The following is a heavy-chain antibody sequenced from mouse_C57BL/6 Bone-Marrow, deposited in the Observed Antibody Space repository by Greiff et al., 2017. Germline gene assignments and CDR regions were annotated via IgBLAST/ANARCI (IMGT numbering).Heavy chain of an antibody. CDR2: IYPRDGST. CDR3: ARLEFDGSSGDWCFDV. J-gene: IGHJ1*03. D-gene: IGHD1-1*01. CDR1: GYTFTSYD. V-gene: IGHV1-85*01. Sequence: VKLMESGPELVKPGASVKLSCKASGYTFTSYDINWVKQRPGQGLEWIGWIYPRDGSTKYNEKFKGKATLTVDTSSSTAYMELHSLTSEDSAVYFCARLEFDGSSGDWCFDVGGTGTTVTVSS.